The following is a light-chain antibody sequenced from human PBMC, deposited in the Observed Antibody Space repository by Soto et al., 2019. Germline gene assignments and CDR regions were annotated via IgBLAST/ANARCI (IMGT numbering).Light chain of an antibody. CDR1: QSVTSSH. CDR3: HQYGSSPWT. Sequence: ENVLTQSPVTLSLSPGERATLSCRASQSVTSSHLAWYQQKPGQAPRLLIYAASSRATGIPDRFSGSGSGKDFTLTISRLEPADFAVYYCHQYGSSPWTFGQGTKVEV. V-gene: IGKV3-20*01. J-gene: IGKJ1*01. CDR2: AAS.